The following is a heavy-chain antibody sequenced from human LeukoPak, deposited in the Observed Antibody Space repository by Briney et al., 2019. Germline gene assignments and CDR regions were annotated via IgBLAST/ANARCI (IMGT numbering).Heavy chain of an antibody. CDR2: ISGRGVST. CDR3: AKAASGNWNDVSDY. Sequence: QSGGSLRLSCAASGFTFSTYAMSWVRQAPGKGLEWVSAISGRGVSTSYADSVRGRFTISRDNSKNTLYLQMNSLRAEDTAVYYCAKAASGNWNDVSDYWGQGTLVTVPS. V-gene: IGHV3-23*01. J-gene: IGHJ4*02. D-gene: IGHD1-20*01. CDR1: GFTFSTYA.